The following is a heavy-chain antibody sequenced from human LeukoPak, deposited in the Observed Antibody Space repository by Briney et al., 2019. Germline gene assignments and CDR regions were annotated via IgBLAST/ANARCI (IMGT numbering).Heavy chain of an antibody. Sequence: SETLSLTCAVYGGSLTGYDWHWIRQSPGKGLEWIGEMNHSGTSNYNPSLKSRVTMSVDTSKNQVSLKLSSMTAADTGVYYCARWEINSRSDYWGQGTLVTVSS. J-gene: IGHJ4*02. CDR2: MNHSGTS. CDR1: GGSLTGYD. CDR3: ARWEINSRSDY. V-gene: IGHV4-34*01. D-gene: IGHD1-14*01.